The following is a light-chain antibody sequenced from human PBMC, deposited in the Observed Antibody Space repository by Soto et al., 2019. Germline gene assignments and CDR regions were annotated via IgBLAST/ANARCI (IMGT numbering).Light chain of an antibody. CDR3: CSYAGTYKV. CDR1: SSDVGAYNY. Sequence: QSLLTQPRPVSGSPGQSVTISCTGASSDVGAYNYVSWYQQNPGKAPKLIIYDVTKRPSGVPDRFSGSKSGNTASLTISGLQADDEADYYSCSYAGTYKVFGTGTKVTGL. V-gene: IGLV2-11*01. J-gene: IGLJ1*01. CDR2: DVT.